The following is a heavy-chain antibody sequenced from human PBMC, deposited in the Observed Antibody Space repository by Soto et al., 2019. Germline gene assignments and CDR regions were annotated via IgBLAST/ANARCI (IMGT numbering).Heavy chain of an antibody. J-gene: IGHJ6*02. D-gene: IGHD5-18*01. V-gene: IGHV1-69*12. Sequence: QVQLVQSGAEVKKPGSSVKVSCKASGGTFSSYAISWVRQAPGQGLEWMGGIIPIFGTADYAQKFQGRVTITADESXXTAYMELSSLRSEDTAVYYCATPGLPNYYYYGMDVWGQGTTVTVSS. CDR2: IIPIFGTA. CDR1: GGTFSSYA. CDR3: ATPGLPNYYYYGMDV.